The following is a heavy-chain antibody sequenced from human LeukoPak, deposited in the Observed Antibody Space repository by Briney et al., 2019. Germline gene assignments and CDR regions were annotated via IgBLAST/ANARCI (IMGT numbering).Heavy chain of an antibody. Sequence: GGSLRLSCAASGFTFSSYWMSWVRQAPGKGLEGVANIKQDGSEKYYVDSVKGRFTISRDNAKNSLYLQMNSLRAEDTAVYYCAREAGKYCSSTSCYIGGPFDYWGQGTLVTVSS. CDR2: IKQDGSEK. J-gene: IGHJ4*02. V-gene: IGHV3-7*01. D-gene: IGHD2-2*02. CDR1: GFTFSSYW. CDR3: AREAGKYCSSTSCYIGGPFDY.